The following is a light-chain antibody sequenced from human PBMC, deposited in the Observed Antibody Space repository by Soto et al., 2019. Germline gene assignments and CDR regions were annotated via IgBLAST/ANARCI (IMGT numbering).Light chain of an antibody. CDR3: VLYMGSGISV. Sequence: QAVVTQEPSFSVSPGGTVTLTCGSSSGSVSTNYYPSWYQQTPGQPPRTLIYSTNTRSSGVPDRFSGSILGNKAALTITGAQADDESDYYCVLYMGSGISVFGGGTKLTVL. V-gene: IGLV8-61*01. CDR1: SGSVSTNYY. CDR2: STN. J-gene: IGLJ2*01.